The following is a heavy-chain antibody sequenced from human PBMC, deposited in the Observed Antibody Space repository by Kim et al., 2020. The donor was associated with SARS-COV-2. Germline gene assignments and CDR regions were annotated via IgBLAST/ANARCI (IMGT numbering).Heavy chain of an antibody. J-gene: IGHJ4*02. D-gene: IGHD3-16*01. V-gene: IGHV4-34*01. CDR2: QRGST. CDR3: ARKGGRY. Sequence: QRGSTNYNPSHKSRVTISVDTAKNQFSLKLSSVTAADTAVYYCARKGGRYWGQGTLVTVSS.